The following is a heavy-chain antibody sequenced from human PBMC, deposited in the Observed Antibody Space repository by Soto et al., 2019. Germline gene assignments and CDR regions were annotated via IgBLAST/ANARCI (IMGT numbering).Heavy chain of an antibody. D-gene: IGHD2-21*02. J-gene: IGHJ3*02. CDR3: ASFHCGGDCYPLDAFDI. CDR2: INSDGSST. V-gene: IGHV3-74*01. CDR1: GFNFSSYW. Sequence: GGSLRLSCAASGFNFSSYWMHWVRQAPGKGLVWVSRINSDGSSTSYADSVKGRFTISRDNAKNTLYLQMNSLRAEDTAVYYCASFHCGGDCYPLDAFDIWGQGTMVTVSS.